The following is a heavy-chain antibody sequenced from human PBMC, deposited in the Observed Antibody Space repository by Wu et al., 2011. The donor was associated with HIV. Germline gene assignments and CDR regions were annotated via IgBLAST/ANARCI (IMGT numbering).Heavy chain of an antibody. J-gene: IGHJ6*03. Sequence: QVQLVQSGAEVKKPGSSVKVSCKASGGTFSSYAISWVRQAPGQGLEWMGGIIPMFGRTKYAQNFQGRVSITTDKSSSTAYMELSNLRSEDTAVYYCARDSTVTRIRLYYYYMDVWGERDRRSPSP. CDR3: ARDSTVTRIRLYYYYMDV. CDR2: IIPMFGRT. V-gene: IGHV1-69*06. CDR1: GGTFSSYA. D-gene: IGHD4-17*01.